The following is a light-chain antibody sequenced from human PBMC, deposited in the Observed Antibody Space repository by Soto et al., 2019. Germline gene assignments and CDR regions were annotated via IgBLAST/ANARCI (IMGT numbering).Light chain of an antibody. CDR3: QKYNSAPQT. V-gene: IGKV1-27*01. CDR1: QGISNY. CDR2: AAS. Sequence: DIQMTQSPSSLSASVGDRVTITCLASQGISNYLAWYQQKPGKVPKLLIYAASTLQSGVPSRFSGSGSGTDFTRTISSLQPEDVAAFYCQKYNSAPQTFGQGTKVDIK. J-gene: IGKJ1*01.